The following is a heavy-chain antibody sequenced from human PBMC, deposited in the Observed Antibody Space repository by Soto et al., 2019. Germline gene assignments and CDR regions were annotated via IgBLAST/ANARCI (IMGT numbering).Heavy chain of an antibody. Sequence: VGSLRLSCAASGFTFSTYAMSWVRQAPGKVLEWVSAISGSGSNTYYADSVKGRFTISRDDSKSTLYLQMNSLRAEDTAVYYCARDPSHSYYTLFYYFDYWGQGTLVTVSS. CDR1: GFTFSTYA. CDR2: ISGSGSNT. V-gene: IGHV3-23*01. D-gene: IGHD1-26*01. J-gene: IGHJ4*02. CDR3: ARDPSHSYYTLFYYFDY.